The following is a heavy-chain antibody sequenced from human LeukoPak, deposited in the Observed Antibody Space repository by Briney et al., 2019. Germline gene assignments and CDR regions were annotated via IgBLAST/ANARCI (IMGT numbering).Heavy chain of an antibody. CDR1: GFTFDDYA. CDR3: AKDISHYYDSSGYHRENWFDP. J-gene: IGHJ5*02. Sequence: GRSLRLSCAASGFTFDDYAMHWVRQAPGKGLEWVSGISWNCGSIGYADSVKGRFTISRDNAKNSLYLQMNSLRAEDTALYYCAKDISHYYDSSGYHRENWFDPWGQGTLVTVSS. V-gene: IGHV3-9*01. CDR2: ISWNCGSI. D-gene: IGHD3-22*01.